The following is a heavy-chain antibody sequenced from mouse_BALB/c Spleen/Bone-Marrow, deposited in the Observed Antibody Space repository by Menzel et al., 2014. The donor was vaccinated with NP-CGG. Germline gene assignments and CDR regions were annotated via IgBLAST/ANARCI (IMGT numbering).Heavy chain of an antibody. V-gene: IGHV3-2*02. CDR3: ARSADWYFDV. J-gene: IGHJ1*01. CDR2: ISYSGRS. Sequence: VQLKESGPGLVKPSQSLSLTCPVTGYSITSDYAWHWIRQFPGDKLEWMGYISYSGRSSYYPSLKSRISITRDTSKNQFFLQLNSVTTEDTATYYCARSADWYFDVWGAGTTVTVSS. CDR1: GYSITSDYA.